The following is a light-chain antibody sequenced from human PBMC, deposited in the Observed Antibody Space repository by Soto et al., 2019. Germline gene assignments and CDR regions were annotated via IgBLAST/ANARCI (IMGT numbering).Light chain of an antibody. Sequence: DIQMTQSPTSLSASVGDRVTITCRASQGIRNFVAWYQQKPGKAPKLLIYAASTLQSGVPSRCSGSGSGTDFTLNINSLQPEDVAKYSCQKYRSVPVFGPGTKVEIK. CDR2: AAS. J-gene: IGKJ3*01. CDR3: QKYRSVPV. V-gene: IGKV1-27*01. CDR1: QGIRNF.